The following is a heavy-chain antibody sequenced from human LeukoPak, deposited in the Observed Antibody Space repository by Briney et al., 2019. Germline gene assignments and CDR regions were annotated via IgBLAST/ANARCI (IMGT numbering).Heavy chain of an antibody. V-gene: IGHV1-18*01. CDR1: GYTFTSYG. D-gene: IGHD1-26*01. J-gene: IGHJ4*02. CDR2: ISAYNGNT. CDR3: ARNMMVGATTSLDY. Sequence: ASVKVSCKASGYTFTSYGISWVRQAPGQGLEWMGWISAYNGNTNYAQKLQGRATMTTDTSTSTAYMELRSLRSDDTAVYYCARNMMVGATTSLDYWGQGTLVTVSS.